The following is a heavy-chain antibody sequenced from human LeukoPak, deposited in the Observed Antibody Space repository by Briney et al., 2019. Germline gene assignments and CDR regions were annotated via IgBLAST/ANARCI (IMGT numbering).Heavy chain of an antibody. D-gene: IGHD3-3*01. CDR1: GFTFSNFW. Sequence: GGSLRLSCTASGFTFSNFWMGWVRQAPGKGLEWVANIKQDETEKFYLGSVKGRFTISRDNAKNSLYLQMSSLRAEDTAVYYCATDRGWRTSGYYLYYFEYWGQGTLVTYSS. V-gene: IGHV3-7*01. CDR3: ATDRGWRTSGYYLYYFEY. J-gene: IGHJ4*02. CDR2: IKQDETEK.